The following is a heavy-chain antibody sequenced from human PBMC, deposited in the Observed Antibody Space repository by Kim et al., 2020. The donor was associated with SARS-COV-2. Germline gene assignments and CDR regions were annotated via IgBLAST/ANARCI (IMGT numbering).Heavy chain of an antibody. V-gene: IGHV4-59*01. D-gene: IGHD3-10*01. Sequence: NYNPSLKSRVTISGDTSKNQISLKLSSVSAADTAVYYCARDRWFGEGGMDVWGQGTTVTVS. CDR3: ARDRWFGEGGMDV. J-gene: IGHJ6*02.